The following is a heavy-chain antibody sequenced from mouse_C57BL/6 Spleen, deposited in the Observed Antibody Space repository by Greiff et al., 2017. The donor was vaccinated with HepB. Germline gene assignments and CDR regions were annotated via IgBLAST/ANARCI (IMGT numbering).Heavy chain of an antibody. CDR2: ISSGGSYT. Sequence: EVNVVESGGDLVKPGGSLKLSCAASGFTFSSYGMSWVRQTPDKRLEWVATISSGGSYTYYPDSVKGRFTISRDNAKNTLYLQMSSLKSEDTAMYYCARQGTVYYFDYWGQGTTLTVSS. V-gene: IGHV5-6*01. J-gene: IGHJ2*01. D-gene: IGHD1-1*01. CDR3: ARQGTVYYFDY. CDR1: GFTFSSYG.